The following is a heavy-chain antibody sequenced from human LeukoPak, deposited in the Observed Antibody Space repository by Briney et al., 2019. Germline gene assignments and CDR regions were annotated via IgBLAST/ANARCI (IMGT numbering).Heavy chain of an antibody. CDR2: INPNSGGT. D-gene: IGHD2-2*02. V-gene: IGHV1-2*02. CDR3: ARDAYCSSTSCYSWFDP. CDR1: GYTFTGYY. J-gene: IGHJ5*02. Sequence: GASVKVSGKASGYTFTGYYIHWVRQAPGQGLEWLGWINPNSGGTNYAQKFQGRVTMTRDTSISTAYMELSRLRSDDTAVYYCARDAYCSSTSCYSWFDPWGQGTLVTVSS.